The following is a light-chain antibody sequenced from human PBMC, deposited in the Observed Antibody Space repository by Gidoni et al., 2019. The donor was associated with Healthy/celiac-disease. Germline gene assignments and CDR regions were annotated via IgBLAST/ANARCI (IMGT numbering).Light chain of an antibody. Sequence: SSELTQAPAVSVALGQTVRIKCQGDSLRSYYASWYQQKQGQAPVLVIYGKNNRPSGIPDRFSGSSSGNTASLTITGAQAEDEADYYCNSRDSSGSNYVFGTGTKVTVL. CDR1: SLRSYY. V-gene: IGLV3-19*01. CDR2: GKN. J-gene: IGLJ1*01. CDR3: NSRDSSGSNYV.